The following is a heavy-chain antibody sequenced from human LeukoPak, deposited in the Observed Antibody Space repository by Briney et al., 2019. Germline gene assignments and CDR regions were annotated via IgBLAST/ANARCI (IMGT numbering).Heavy chain of an antibody. V-gene: IGHV3-30*01. D-gene: IGHD3-22*01. J-gene: IGHJ4*02. CDR2: ISYDGSNK. Sequence: GGSLRLSCAASRFTFSSYAMHWVRQAPGKGLEWVAVISYDGSNKYYADSVKGRFTISRDNSKNTLYLQMNSLRAEDTAVYYCARDTYYYDSSGYYSHSLDYWGQGTLVTVSS. CDR3: ARDTYYYDSSGYYSHSLDY. CDR1: RFTFSSYA.